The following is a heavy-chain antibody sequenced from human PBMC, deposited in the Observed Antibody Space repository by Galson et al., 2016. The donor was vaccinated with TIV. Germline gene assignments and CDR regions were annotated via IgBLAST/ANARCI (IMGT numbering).Heavy chain of an antibody. D-gene: IGHD6-19*01. CDR2: ISNDGSTI. V-gene: IGHV3-48*03. CDR3: ARETGFGSAWYEGYFDS. J-gene: IGHJ4*02. Sequence: SLRLSCAASGFTFSFYEMNWVRQAPGKGLEWISYISNDGSTIYYADSVKGRFTISRDNARNSLSLQMNSLRGEDAAVYYCARETGFGSAWYEGYFDSWGQGTRVTVSS. CDR1: GFTFSFYE.